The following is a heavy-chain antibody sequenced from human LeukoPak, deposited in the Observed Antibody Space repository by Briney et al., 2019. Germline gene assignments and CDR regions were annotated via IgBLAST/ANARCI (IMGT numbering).Heavy chain of an antibody. CDR3: AREASSSWFDY. Sequence: SETLSLTCTVSGGSIRSYYWSWIRQPPGKGLEWIGYIYYSGSTNYNPSLKSRVTISVDTSKNQFSLKLSPVTAADTAVYYCAREASSSWFDYWGQGTLVTVSS. D-gene: IGHD6-13*01. V-gene: IGHV4-59*01. CDR1: GGSIRSYY. CDR2: IYYSGST. J-gene: IGHJ4*02.